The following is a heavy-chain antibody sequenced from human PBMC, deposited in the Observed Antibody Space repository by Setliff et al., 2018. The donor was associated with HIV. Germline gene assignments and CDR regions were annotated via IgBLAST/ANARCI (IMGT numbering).Heavy chain of an antibody. Sequence: GGSLRLSCAASGFTFSTYSMNWVRQAPGKGLEWVSSISSSSSYIYYADSVKGRFTISRDNAKNSLYLQMNSLRADDTAVYYCAGDGPLNVAAFDIWGQGTMVTVSS. CDR2: ISSSSSYI. CDR1: GFTFSTYS. V-gene: IGHV3-21*01. J-gene: IGHJ3*02. CDR3: AGDGPLNVAAFDI.